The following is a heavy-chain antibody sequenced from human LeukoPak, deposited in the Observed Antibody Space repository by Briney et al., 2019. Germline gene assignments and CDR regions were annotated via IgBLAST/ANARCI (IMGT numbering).Heavy chain of an antibody. CDR3: ARHSVVVVPAAREGRFDP. J-gene: IGHJ5*02. D-gene: IGHD2-2*01. V-gene: IGHV4-38-2*02. CDR1: GYSISSGYY. CDR2: IYNSGST. Sequence: PSETLSLTCTVSGYSISSGYYWGWIRQPPGKGLERIGSIYNSGSTYYNPSLKSRVTISVDTSKNQFSLKLSSVTAADTAVYYCARHSVVVVPAAREGRFDPWGQGTLVTVSS.